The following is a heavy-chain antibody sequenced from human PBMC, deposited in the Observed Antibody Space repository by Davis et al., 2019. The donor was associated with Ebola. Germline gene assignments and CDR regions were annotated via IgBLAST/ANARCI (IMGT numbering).Heavy chain of an antibody. CDR1: GFTFSSYW. Sequence: PGGSLRLSCAASGFTFSSYWMSWVRQAPGKGLEWVANIKQDGSEKYYVDSVKGRFTISRDNAKNSLYLQMNSLRAEDTAVYYCARSLSTVTRFSYYYGMDVWGQGTTVTVSS. D-gene: IGHD4-17*01. CDR2: IKQDGSEK. CDR3: ARSLSTVTRFSYYYGMDV. V-gene: IGHV3-7*01. J-gene: IGHJ6*02.